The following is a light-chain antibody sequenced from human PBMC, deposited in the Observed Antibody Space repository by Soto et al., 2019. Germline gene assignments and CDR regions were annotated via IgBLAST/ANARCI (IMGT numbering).Light chain of an antibody. J-gene: IGLJ3*02. CDR2: SNN. CDR1: RSNIGAGYD. Sequence: QSVLTQPPSVSGAPGQRVTISCTGSRSNIGAGYDVHWYQQLPGAAPKLLIYSNNNRPSGVPDRFSGSKSGTSASLAITGLQAEDEANYYCSSYIPRITDWAFGGGTKLTVL. CDR3: SSYIPRITDWA. V-gene: IGLV1-40*01.